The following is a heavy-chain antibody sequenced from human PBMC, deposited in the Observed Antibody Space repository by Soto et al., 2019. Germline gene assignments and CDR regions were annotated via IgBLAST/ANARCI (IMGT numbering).Heavy chain of an antibody. J-gene: IGHJ6*02. CDR2: INHSGST. V-gene: IGHV4-34*01. CDR1: GGSFSGYY. Sequence: SETLSLTCAVYGGSFSGYYWSWIRQPPGKGLEWIGEINHSGSTNYNPSLKSRVTISVDTSKNQFSLKLNSVTAADTAVYYCARDLWGYCGADCYPLDVWGQGTTVTVSS. D-gene: IGHD2-21*02. CDR3: ARDLWGYCGADCYPLDV.